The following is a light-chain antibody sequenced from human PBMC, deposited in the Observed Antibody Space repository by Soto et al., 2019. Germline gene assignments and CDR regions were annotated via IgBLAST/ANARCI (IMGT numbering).Light chain of an antibody. CDR3: QQYGSSPRT. CDR2: GAS. J-gene: IGKJ2*02. CDR1: QRVSRRY. V-gene: IGKV3-20*01. Sequence: EIVLTQSPGTLSLSQGERATLSCRDSQRVSRRYFAWYHQKPGQAPRILIYGASSRATGIPDRFSGSGSGREFSLTISRLEHEDFAVYYCQQYGSSPRTFGQGTKLEIK.